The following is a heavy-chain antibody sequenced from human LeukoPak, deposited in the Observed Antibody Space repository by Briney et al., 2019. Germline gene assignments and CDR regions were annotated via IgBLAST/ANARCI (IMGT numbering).Heavy chain of an antibody. D-gene: IGHD1-26*01. CDR3: ARVELAPYYYYMDA. V-gene: IGHV3-48*03. J-gene: IGHJ6*03. Sequence: GGSLRLSCAASGFIISSYEMNWVRQAPGKGLEWVSYISSSGSTIYYADSVKGRFTISRDNAKNSLYLQMNSLRAEDTAVYYCARVELAPYYYYMDARGKGTTVTVSS. CDR1: GFIISSYE. CDR2: ISSSGSTI.